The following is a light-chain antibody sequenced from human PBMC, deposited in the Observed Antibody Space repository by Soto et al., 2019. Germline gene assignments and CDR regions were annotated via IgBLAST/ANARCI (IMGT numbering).Light chain of an antibody. CDR2: DVS. Sequence: QSALTQPRSVSGSPGQSVAISCTGTSSDVGGYNYVSWYQQYPGKAPKLMIYDVSKRPSGVPDRFSGSKSGNMASLTISGLQAEDEADYYCCSYAGSYSWVFGGGTKLTVL. CDR3: CSYAGSYSWV. J-gene: IGLJ3*02. CDR1: SSDVGGYNY. V-gene: IGLV2-11*01.